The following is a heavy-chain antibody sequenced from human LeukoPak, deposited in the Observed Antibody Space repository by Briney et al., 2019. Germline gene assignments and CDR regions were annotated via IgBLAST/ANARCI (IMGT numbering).Heavy chain of an antibody. J-gene: IGHJ5*02. CDR1: GYTFTGYY. Sequence: ASVKVSCKASGYTFTGYYMHWVRQAPGQGLEWMGWISAYNGNTNYAQKLQGRVTMTTDTSTSTAYMELRSLRSDDTAVYYCARPAAAGTGINWFDPWGQGTLVTVSS. V-gene: IGHV1-18*04. D-gene: IGHD6-13*01. CDR2: ISAYNGNT. CDR3: ARPAAAGTGINWFDP.